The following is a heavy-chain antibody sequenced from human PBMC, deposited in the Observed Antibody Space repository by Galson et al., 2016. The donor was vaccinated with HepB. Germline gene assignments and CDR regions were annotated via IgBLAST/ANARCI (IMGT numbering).Heavy chain of an antibody. D-gene: IGHD1/OR15-1a*01. J-gene: IGHJ6*04. CDR2: INPRSGGT. CDR1: GYTFNDYY. Sequence: SVKVSCKASGYTFNDYYMHWVRQAPGQGLEWMGWINPRSGGTRFAQKFQGRATMTRDTSLTTVFLELSSLRSDDTAVYYCARDRTKQQESRVAVGAGMDVWCKGTTVTVSS. CDR3: ARDRTKQQESRVAVGAGMDV. V-gene: IGHV1-2*02.